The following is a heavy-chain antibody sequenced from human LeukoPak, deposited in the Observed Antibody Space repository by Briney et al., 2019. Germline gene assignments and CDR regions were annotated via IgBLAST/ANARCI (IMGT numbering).Heavy chain of an antibody. V-gene: IGHV3-21*04. CDR3: AKIMAQYCSGGSCNEIDY. Sequence: GGSLRLSCAASGFTFSSYSMNWVRQAPGKGPEWVSSISSRSSYIYYADSVKGRFTISRGNAQNSLYLQMNSLRADDTAVYYCAKIMAQYCSGGSCNEIDYWGQGTLVTVSS. D-gene: IGHD2-15*01. CDR1: GFTFSSYS. J-gene: IGHJ4*02. CDR2: ISSRSSYI.